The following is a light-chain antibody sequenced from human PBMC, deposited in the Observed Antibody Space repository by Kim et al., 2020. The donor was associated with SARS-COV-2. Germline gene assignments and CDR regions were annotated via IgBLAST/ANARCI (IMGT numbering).Light chain of an antibody. CDR1: QSISSW. V-gene: IGKV1-5*03. CDR3: QQYNSYLLT. J-gene: IGKJ4*01. Sequence: DIQMTQSPSTLSASVGDRVTITCRASQSISSWLAWYQQKPGKAPKLLIYKASSLESGVPSRFSGSGSGTEFTLTISSLQPDDYATYYCQQYNSYLLTFGGGTKVDIK. CDR2: KAS.